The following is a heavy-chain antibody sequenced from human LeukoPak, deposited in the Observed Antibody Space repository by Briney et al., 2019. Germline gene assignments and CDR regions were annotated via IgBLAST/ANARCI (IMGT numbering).Heavy chain of an antibody. Sequence: GGSLRLSCAASGFTFSSYGMHCVRQSPGKGLEWVAVISYDGSNKYYADSVKGRLTISRDNSKNTLYLQMNSLRAEDTAVYYCAKDSDPYCSSTSCYRAFYYYYGMDVWGQGTTVTVSS. CDR2: ISYDGSNK. CDR3: AKDSDPYCSSTSCYRAFYYYYGMDV. D-gene: IGHD2-2*01. J-gene: IGHJ6*02. V-gene: IGHV3-30*18. CDR1: GFTFSSYG.